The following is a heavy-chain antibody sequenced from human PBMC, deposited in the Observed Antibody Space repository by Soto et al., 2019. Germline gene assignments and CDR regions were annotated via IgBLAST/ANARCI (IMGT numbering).Heavy chain of an antibody. D-gene: IGHD3-10*01. CDR3: ARGVGFGYYYYHMDL. V-gene: IGHV4-61*01. J-gene: IGHJ6*02. CDR1: GDSVTSVSDY. Sequence: PSETLSLTCTVSGDSVTSVSDYWSWIGQPAGKGLEWIGYIYYSGSADYNPSLGSRVTISIDTSKNQFSLKLTSVTAADTAVYYCARGVGFGYYYYHMDLWGQGTTVTVSS. CDR2: IYYSGSA.